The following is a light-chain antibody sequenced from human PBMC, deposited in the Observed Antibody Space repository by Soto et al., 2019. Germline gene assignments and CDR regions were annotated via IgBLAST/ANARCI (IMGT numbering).Light chain of an antibody. CDR1: QTISSW. V-gene: IGKV1-5*03. CDR3: QHYNSYSEA. Sequence: DIQMTQSPSTLSGSVGHALTITWRASQTISSWLAWYQQKTGKAPKLLIYKASTLKSGVPSRFSGSGSGTEFTLTISSLQPDDFATYDCQHYNSYSEAFGQGTKVDIK. CDR2: KAS. J-gene: IGKJ1*01.